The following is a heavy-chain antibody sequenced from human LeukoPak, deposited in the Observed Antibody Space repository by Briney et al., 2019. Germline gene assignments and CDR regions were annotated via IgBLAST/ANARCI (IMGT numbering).Heavy chain of an antibody. Sequence: GGSLRLSCAASRITFSNSWMCWVRQAPGKGLEWVANIKEDGSEKYYVNSAKGRFTISRDNAKNSLYLQMNSLRAEDTAVYYCARGGGSGSYYKRELDYWGQGTLVTVSS. V-gene: IGHV3-7*01. CDR3: ARGGGSGSYYKRELDY. CDR2: IKEDGSEK. CDR1: RITFSNSW. J-gene: IGHJ4*02. D-gene: IGHD3-10*01.